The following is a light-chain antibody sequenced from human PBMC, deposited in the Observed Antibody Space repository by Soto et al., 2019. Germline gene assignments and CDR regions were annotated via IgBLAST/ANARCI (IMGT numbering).Light chain of an antibody. CDR1: QSVSIK. V-gene: IGKV3-15*01. J-gene: IGKJ4*01. CDR2: GAA. Sequence: EIVLTQSPVTLSLSPGERATLSCRASQSVSIKLAWYQQKPGQAPRLLIHGAAYRATGIPDRFSGRGSGTEFTLAISRMQSEDFAVYYCQQYNTWPLTFGGGTKVDIK. CDR3: QQYNTWPLT.